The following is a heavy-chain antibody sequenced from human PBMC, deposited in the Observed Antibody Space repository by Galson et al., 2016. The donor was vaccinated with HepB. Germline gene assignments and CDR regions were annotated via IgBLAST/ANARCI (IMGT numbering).Heavy chain of an antibody. CDR3: ARDWAVSGYYSHPHSFDV. CDR1: EYTFTGYY. CDR2: INPKTGET. V-gene: IGHV1-2*02. D-gene: IGHD5-12*01. J-gene: IGHJ3*01. Sequence: SVKVSCKASEYTFTGYYIHWVRQAHGQGLEWMGWINPKTGETIYAQKFQGRVTMTRDTSVSTTYMDLRGLRSDDTAVYYCARDWAVSGYYSHPHSFDVWGQGTVVTVSS.